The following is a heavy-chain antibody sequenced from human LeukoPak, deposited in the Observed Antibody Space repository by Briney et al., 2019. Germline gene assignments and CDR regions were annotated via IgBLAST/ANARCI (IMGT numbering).Heavy chain of an antibody. Sequence: GGSLRLSCAASGFTFSTSTMNWVRQAPGKGLEWVSSISSSNDYIYYADSVKGRFTISRDNAKNSLYLQMNSLRAEDTAVYYCARDPGQRDYGDYTYYFDYWGQGTLVTVSS. D-gene: IGHD4-17*01. CDR3: ARDPGQRDYGDYTYYFDY. CDR2: ISSSNDYI. V-gene: IGHV3-21*01. CDR1: GFTFSTST. J-gene: IGHJ4*02.